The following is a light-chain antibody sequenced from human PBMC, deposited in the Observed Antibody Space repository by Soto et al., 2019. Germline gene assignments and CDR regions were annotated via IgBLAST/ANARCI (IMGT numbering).Light chain of an antibody. CDR3: TQALQPPLT. J-gene: IGKJ5*01. V-gene: IGKV2-28*01. CDR2: LGS. CDR1: QSLLHSNGYNY. Sequence: DIVMTQSPLSLPVTPGEPASISCRSSQSLLHSNGYNYLDWYLQKPGQSPQLLIYLGSNRSSGVPDRFSGSGSGTDFTLKISRVEAEDVVVYYCTQALQPPLTFGQGTRLEIK.